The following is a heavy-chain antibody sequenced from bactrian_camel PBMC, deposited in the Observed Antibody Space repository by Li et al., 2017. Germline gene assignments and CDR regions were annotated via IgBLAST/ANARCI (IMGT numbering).Heavy chain of an antibody. D-gene: IGHD2*01. CDR1: GFTISSHS. CDR2: IVSDGSNT. Sequence: QLVESGGGLVQPGGSLRLSCAASGFTISSHSMSWVRQAPGKGLEWVSRIVSDGSNTYYADSVKGRFATSRDDAKNTVYLEMNSLKPEDTAVYYCAGGGGGIAVYWGQGTQVTVS. CDR3: AGGGGGIAVY. J-gene: IGHJ4*01. V-gene: IGHV3-2*01.